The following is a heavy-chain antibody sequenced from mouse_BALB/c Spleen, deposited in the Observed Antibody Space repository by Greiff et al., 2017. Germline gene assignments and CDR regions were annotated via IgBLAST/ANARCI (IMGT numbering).Heavy chain of an antibody. CDR3: VRDGYDAWFAY. V-gene: IGHV1-87*01. J-gene: IGHJ3*01. D-gene: IGHD2-14*01. CDR1: GYTFTSYW. CDR2: IYPGDGDT. Sequence: VQLQQSGAELARPGASVKLSCKASGYTFTSYWMQWVKQRPGQGLEWIGAIYPGDGDTRYTQKFKGKATLTADKSSSTAYMQLSSLASEDSAVYYCVRDGYDAWFAYWGQGTLVTGSA.